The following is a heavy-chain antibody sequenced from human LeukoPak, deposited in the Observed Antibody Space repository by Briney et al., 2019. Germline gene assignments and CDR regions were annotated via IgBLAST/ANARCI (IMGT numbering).Heavy chain of an antibody. CDR2: IRYDGSNK. D-gene: IGHD5-18*01. J-gene: IGHJ4*02. V-gene: IGHV3-30*02. CDR3: AKDGSRYSYGADY. Sequence: PGGSLRLSCAASGFTFSSYGMHWVRQAPGKGLEWVAFIRYDGSNKYYADSVKGRFTISRDNSKNTLYLQMNSLRAEDTVVYYCAKDGSRYSYGADYWGQGTLVTVSS. CDR1: GFTFSSYG.